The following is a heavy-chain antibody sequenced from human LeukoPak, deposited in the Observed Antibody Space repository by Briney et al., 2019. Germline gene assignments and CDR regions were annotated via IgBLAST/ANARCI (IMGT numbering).Heavy chain of an antibody. V-gene: IGHV4-4*07. Sequence: SETLSLTCTVSGGSFSSYYWSWIRQPAGKGLEWIGHIYTSGTTNYNPSLKSRVTMSIDTSKNQFSLKLSSVTAADTAIYYCARDPFEYYDFWSGSPYFDYWGQGTLVTVSS. CDR2: IYTSGTT. D-gene: IGHD3-3*01. CDR1: GGSFSSYY. CDR3: ARDPFEYYDFWSGSPYFDY. J-gene: IGHJ4*02.